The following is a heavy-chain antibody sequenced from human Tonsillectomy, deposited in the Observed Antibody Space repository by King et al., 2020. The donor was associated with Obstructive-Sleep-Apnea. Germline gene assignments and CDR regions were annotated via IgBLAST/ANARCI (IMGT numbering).Heavy chain of an antibody. D-gene: IGHD6-6*01. CDR1: GVSISSYY. CDR2: IYYSGST. J-gene: IGHJ4*02. V-gene: IGHV4-59*01. Sequence: MQLQESGPGLVKPSETLSLTCTVSGVSISSYYWSWIRQPPGTGLEWMGYIYYSGSTNYNPSLKSRVTILVDTSKNQFSLKLSSVTAADTAVYYCAGQYGSSWGPFDYWGQGTLVTVSS. CDR3: AGQYGSSWGPFDY.